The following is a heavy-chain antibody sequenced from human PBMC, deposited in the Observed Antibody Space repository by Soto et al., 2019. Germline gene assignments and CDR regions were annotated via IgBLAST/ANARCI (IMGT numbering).Heavy chain of an antibody. CDR2: IYHSGST. V-gene: IGHV4-4*02. Sequence: PSETLSLTCAVSGGSISSSNWWSWVRQPPGKGLEWIGEIYHSGSTNYNPSLKSRVTISVDKSKNQFSLKLSSVTAADTAVYYCASVITIFGVVIAIDYWGQGTLVTVSS. CDR3: ASVITIFGVVIAIDY. D-gene: IGHD3-3*01. CDR1: GGSISSSNW. J-gene: IGHJ4*02.